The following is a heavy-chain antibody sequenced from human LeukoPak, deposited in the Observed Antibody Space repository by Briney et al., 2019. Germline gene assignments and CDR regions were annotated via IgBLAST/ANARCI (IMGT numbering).Heavy chain of an antibody. Sequence: SETLSLTCTVSGGSISGNYWSWIRQPPGKGLEWIGYIYYSGSTNYNPSLKSRVTISVDTSKNQFSLKLSSVTAADTAVYYCARLYSYGYVFDYWGQGTPVTVSS. CDR2: IYYSGST. CDR3: ARLYSYGYVFDY. J-gene: IGHJ4*02. D-gene: IGHD5-18*01. CDR1: GGSISGNY. V-gene: IGHV4-59*08.